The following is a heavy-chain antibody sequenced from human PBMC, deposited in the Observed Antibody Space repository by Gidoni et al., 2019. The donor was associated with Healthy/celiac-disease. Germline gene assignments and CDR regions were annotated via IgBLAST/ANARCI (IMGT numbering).Heavy chain of an antibody. J-gene: IGHJ4*02. V-gene: IGHV3-30-3*01. CDR1: GSTFSSYA. Sequence: QVQLVESGGGVVQPGRSLRLSCAASGSTFSSYAMHWFRQAPGKGLEWVAVISYDGSNKYYADSVKGRFTISRDNSKNTLYLQMNSLRAEDTAVYYCARDRKSHRADYWGQGTLVTVSS. CDR2: ISYDGSNK. CDR3: ARDRKSHRADY.